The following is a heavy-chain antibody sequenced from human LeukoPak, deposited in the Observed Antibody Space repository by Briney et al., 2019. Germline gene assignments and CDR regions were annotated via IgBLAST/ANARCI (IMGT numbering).Heavy chain of an antibody. CDR2: IYSGGST. V-gene: IGHV3-53*01. J-gene: IGHJ5*02. CDR1: GFTVSSNY. D-gene: IGHD5-18*01. CDR3: ARVGYSYGYIRS. Sequence: GGSLRLSCAASGFTVSSNYMSWVRQAPGKGLEWVSVIYSGGSTYYADSVKGRFTISRDNSKNTLYLQMNSLGAEDTAVYYCARVGYSYGYIRSWGQEPLVTVSS.